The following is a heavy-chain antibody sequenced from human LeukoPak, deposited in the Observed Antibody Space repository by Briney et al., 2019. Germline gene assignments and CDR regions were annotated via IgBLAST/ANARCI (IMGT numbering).Heavy chain of an antibody. CDR3: ARDVICSSTSCYGGYYYYYYMDV. Sequence: SETLSLTCAVYGGSFSGYYWSWIRQPPGKGLEWIGEINHSGSTNYNPSLKSRVTMSVDTSKNQFSLKLSSVTAADTAVYYCARDVICSSTSCYGGYYYYYYMDVWGKGTTVTVSS. CDR2: INHSGST. V-gene: IGHV4-34*01. CDR1: GGSFSGYY. D-gene: IGHD2-2*01. J-gene: IGHJ6*03.